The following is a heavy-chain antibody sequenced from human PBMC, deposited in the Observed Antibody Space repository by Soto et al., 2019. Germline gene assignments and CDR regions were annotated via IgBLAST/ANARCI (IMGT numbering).Heavy chain of an antibody. CDR2: IKSETDGGTI. J-gene: IGHJ4*02. V-gene: IGHV3-15*07. CDR1: GFTFSNVW. Sequence: EVQLVESGGGLVKPGGSLRLSCAGSGFTFSNVWMNWVRQAPGKGLEWVGRIKSETDGGTIDYAAPLKGRFTISREYSNNTLNLQMKTLKTEDTATYYLNPLALKYNSDWYPLSDWGQGTRVTVSS. D-gene: IGHD6-19*01. CDR3: NPLALKYNSDWYPLSD.